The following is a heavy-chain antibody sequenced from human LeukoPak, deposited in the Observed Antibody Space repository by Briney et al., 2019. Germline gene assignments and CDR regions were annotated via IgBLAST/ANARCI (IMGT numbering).Heavy chain of an antibody. D-gene: IGHD4-23*01. CDR2: INHSGST. J-gene: IGHJ4*02. V-gene: IGHV4-34*01. CDR1: GGSFSGYY. Sequence: SETLSLTCAVYGGSFSGYYWSWIRQPPGKGLEWIGEINHSGSTNYNPSLKSRVTISVDTSKNQFSLKLSSVTAADTAVYYCARKGNWDGDYGGNSLLPYYFDYWGQGTLVTVS. CDR3: ARKGNWDGDYGGNSLLPYYFDY.